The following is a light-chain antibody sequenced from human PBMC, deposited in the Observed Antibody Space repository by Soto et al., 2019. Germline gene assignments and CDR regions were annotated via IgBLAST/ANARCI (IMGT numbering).Light chain of an antibody. CDR3: VSYAGSKTWV. CDR1: SSDVGSYNF. Sequence: QSALTQPASVSGSPRQSITISCTGTSSDVGSYNFVSWYQQHPGKAPKLMIYEVSKRPSGVSNRFSGSKSGNTASLTISGLQAEDEADYYCVSYAGSKTWVFGGGTKLTVL. CDR2: EVS. J-gene: IGLJ3*02. V-gene: IGLV2-23*02.